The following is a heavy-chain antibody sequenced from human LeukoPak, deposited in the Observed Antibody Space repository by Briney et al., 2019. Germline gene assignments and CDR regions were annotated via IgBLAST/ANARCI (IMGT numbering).Heavy chain of an antibody. CDR2: IYSGGST. J-gene: IGHJ4*02. Sequence: GGSLRLSCAASGFTVSSNYMSWVRQAPGKGLEWVSVIYSGGSTYYADSVKGRFTISRDNSKNTLYLQMGSLRAEDTAVYYCAKSGYSYGEYYFDYWGQGTLVTVSS. CDR1: GFTVSSNY. CDR3: AKSGYSYGEYYFDY. D-gene: IGHD5-18*01. V-gene: IGHV3-53*01.